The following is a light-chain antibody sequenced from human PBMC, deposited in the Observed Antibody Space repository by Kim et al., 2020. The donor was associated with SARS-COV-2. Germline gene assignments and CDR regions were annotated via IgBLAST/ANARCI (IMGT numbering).Light chain of an antibody. Sequence: GQRVTISCSGSSTNIGSQTENCYQQVPRAPPKLLIYMNRHRPSGVPDRFSGFKSGTSASLAISGLQSEDEADYYCAAWDDSLTGVVFGGGTQLTVL. CDR1: STNIGSQT. CDR2: MNR. J-gene: IGLJ2*01. CDR3: AAWDDSLTGVV. V-gene: IGLV1-44*01.